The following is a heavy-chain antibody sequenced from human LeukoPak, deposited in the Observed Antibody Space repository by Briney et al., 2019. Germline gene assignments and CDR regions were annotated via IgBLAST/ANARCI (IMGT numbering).Heavy chain of an antibody. J-gene: IGHJ5*02. CDR3: ARSASTPTWFAP. CDR1: GFTFSSYA. Sequence: GGSVRLSCAASGFTFSSYAMPWVRQAPGKGLERVAAISYDGSNKYYADSVKGRFTISRDNSKNTLYLQMNSLRAEDTAVYYCARSASTPTWFAPCGQGTLVTVSS. CDR2: ISYDGSNK. V-gene: IGHV3-30*04.